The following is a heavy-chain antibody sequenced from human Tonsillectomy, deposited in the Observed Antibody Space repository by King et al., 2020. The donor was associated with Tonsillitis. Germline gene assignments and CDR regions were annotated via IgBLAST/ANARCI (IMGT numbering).Heavy chain of an antibody. Sequence: VQLVESGGGVVQPGRSLRLSCAASGFTFSSYGMHWVRQAPVKGLEWGAVISYDGSNKYYADSVKGRFTISRDNSKNTLYLQMNSLRAEDTAVYYCAKPPPGLRTLYFDYWGQGTLVTVSS. D-gene: IGHD1-7*01. CDR1: GFTFSSYG. V-gene: IGHV3-30*18. CDR3: AKPPPGLRTLYFDY. J-gene: IGHJ4*02. CDR2: ISYDGSNK.